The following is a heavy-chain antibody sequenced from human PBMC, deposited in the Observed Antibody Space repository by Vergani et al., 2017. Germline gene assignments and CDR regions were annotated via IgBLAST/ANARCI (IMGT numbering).Heavy chain of an antibody. CDR3: AKQGYCSSTSCSHYYYYYYMDV. CDR1: GFTFSSYA. CDR2: ISGSGGST. J-gene: IGHJ6*03. D-gene: IGHD2-2*01. Sequence: EVQLLESGGGLVQPGGSLRLSCAASGFTFSSYAMSWVRQAPGKGLEWVSAISGSGGSTYYADSVKGRFTISRDNSKNTLYLQMNSLRAEDTAVYYCAKQGYCSSTSCSHYYYYYYMDVWGKGTTVTVSS. V-gene: IGHV3-23*01.